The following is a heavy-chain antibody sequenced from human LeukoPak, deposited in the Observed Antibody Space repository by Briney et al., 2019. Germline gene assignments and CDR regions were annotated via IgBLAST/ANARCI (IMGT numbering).Heavy chain of an antibody. CDR3: ASQSGYSSSWTLSTYYYGMDV. V-gene: IGHV1-8*01. J-gene: IGHJ6*02. CDR2: VNPNSGNT. Sequence: WASVKVSCKASGYTFTSHDINWVRQATGQGLEWMGWVNPNSGNTGYAQKFQGRVTMTRNTSISTAYMELSSLRSEDTAVYYCASQSGYSSSWTLSTYYYGMDVWGQGTTVTVSS. D-gene: IGHD6-13*01. CDR1: GYTFTSHD.